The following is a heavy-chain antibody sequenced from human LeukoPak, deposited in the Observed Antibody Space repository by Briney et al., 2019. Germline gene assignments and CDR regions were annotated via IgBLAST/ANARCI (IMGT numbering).Heavy chain of an antibody. Sequence: ASVKVSCKASGYTFTSYGISWVRQAPGQGLEWMGWISAYNGNTNYAQKLQGRVTMTTDTSTSTACMELRSLRSDDTAVYYCARTRVAATSPNYYYYYMDVWGKGTTVTISS. V-gene: IGHV1-18*01. D-gene: IGHD2-15*01. J-gene: IGHJ6*03. CDR3: ARTRVAATSPNYYYYYMDV. CDR1: GYTFTSYG. CDR2: ISAYNGNT.